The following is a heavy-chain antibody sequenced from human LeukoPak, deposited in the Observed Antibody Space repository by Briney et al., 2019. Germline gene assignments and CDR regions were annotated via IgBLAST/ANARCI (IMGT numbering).Heavy chain of an antibody. V-gene: IGHV3-11*04. CDR3: ARAGGGGYNYGLDY. D-gene: IGHD5-18*01. CDR2: ISSSGSFI. J-gene: IGHJ4*02. Sequence: GGSLRLSCAASTFTFSDYYMSWICQAPGKGLEWVSHISSSGSFIYYADSVKGRFTISRDNAKNSLDLQMNSLRDVDTAIYYCARAGGGGYNYGLDYWGQGILVAVSS. CDR1: TFTFSDYY.